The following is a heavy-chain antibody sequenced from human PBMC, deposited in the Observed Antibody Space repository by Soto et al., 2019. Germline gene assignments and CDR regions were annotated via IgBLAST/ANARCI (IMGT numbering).Heavy chain of an antibody. CDR3: AKSVSGWYLHFDY. CDR1: GFTFSDYS. V-gene: IGHV3-21*01. J-gene: IGHJ4*02. CDR2: ISSSNNYI. D-gene: IGHD6-19*01. Sequence: GGSLRLSCAASGFTFSDYSMNWVRQAPGKGLEWVSSISSSNNYIYYADSVKGQFTISRDNAKNSLYLQMNSLRAEDTAVYYCAKSVSGWYLHFDYWGQGTLVTVSS.